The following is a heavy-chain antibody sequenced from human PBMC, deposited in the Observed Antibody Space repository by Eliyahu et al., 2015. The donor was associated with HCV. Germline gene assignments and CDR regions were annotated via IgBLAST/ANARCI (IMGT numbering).Heavy chain of an antibody. D-gene: IGHD5-18*01. CDR1: XXSXSSGSYY. CDR2: IYYXGST. J-gene: IGHJ4*02. V-gene: IGHV4-61*01. Sequence: QVQLQESGPGLVKPSETLSLTCXVXXXSXSSGSYYWXWXRQPPGKGLEWXGYIYYXGSTNYNPSLKSRVTISVDTSKNQFSLKLSSVTAADTAVYYCARSAMAQTYFDYWGQGTLVTVSS. CDR3: ARSAMAQTYFDY.